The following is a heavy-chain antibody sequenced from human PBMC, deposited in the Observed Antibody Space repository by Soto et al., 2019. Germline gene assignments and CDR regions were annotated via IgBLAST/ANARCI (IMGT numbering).Heavy chain of an antibody. CDR1: GGSFSSGGYY. CDR2: IYYSGST. J-gene: IGHJ5*02. D-gene: IGHD3-22*01. V-gene: IGHV4-31*11. Sequence: SETLSLTCAVYGGSFSSGGYYWSWIRQHPGKGLEWIGYIYYSGSTYYNPSLKSRVTISVDTSKNQFSLKLSSVTAADTAVYYCATYDSSDYYSGSPIGWFDPWGQGTLVTVSS. CDR3: ATYDSSDYYSGSPIGWFDP.